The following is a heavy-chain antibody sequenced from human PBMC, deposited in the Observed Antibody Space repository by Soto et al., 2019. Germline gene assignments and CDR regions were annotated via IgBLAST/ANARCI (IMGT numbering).Heavy chain of an antibody. D-gene: IGHD4-4*01. CDR2: MSYVVNNT. J-gene: IGHJ6*02. CDR1: LFTFSSYA. CDR3: TRDNLSNINYYYYYGMDV. V-gene: IGHV3-30-3*01. Sequence: GRYSRISCAAPLFTFSSYAMHWVRQAPGKGMEWVAAMSYVVNNTYYADSVKGRFTISRDNSKNTMYPQMNSLRAEDTAVYYFTRDNLSNINYYYYYGMDVWGPGTTVTVSS.